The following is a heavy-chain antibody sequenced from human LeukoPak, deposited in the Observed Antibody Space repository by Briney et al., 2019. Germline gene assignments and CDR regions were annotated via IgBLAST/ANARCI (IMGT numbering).Heavy chain of an antibody. V-gene: IGHV3-11*03. J-gene: IGHJ4*02. CDR1: GFTFSDYH. D-gene: IGHD3-22*01. Sequence: PGGSLRLSCAASGFTFSDYHMNWIRQAPGKGLEWASYISSSSSYTNYGDSVKGRFTSSRDNAKSSLYLRMNSLRAEDTAVYYCARGSGSHFDSWGQGTLVTVSS. CDR2: ISSSSSYT. CDR3: ARGSGSHFDS.